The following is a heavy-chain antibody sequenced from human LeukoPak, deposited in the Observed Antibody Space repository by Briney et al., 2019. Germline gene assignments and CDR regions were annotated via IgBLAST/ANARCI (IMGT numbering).Heavy chain of an antibody. J-gene: IGHJ4*02. V-gene: IGHV3-21*01. D-gene: IGHD4-17*01. Sequence: GSLRLSCAASGFTFSTYSMNWVRQAPGKGLEWVSSISGSSDYIFYGDSVKGRFTISRDNAENSLYLQMNSLRAEDTAVYYCARVKFGDYAIDYRGQGTQVTVSS. CDR3: ARVKFGDYAIDY. CDR1: GFTFSTYS. CDR2: ISGSSDYI.